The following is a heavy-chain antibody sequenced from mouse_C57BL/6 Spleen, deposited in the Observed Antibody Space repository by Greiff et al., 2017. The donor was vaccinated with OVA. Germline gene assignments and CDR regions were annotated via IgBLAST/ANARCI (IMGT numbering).Heavy chain of an antibody. CDR3: GRRDYYGSSPFAY. V-gene: IGHV1-52*01. CDR1: GYTFTSYW. Sequence: QVQLQQPGAELVRPGSSVKLSCKASGYTFTSYWMHWVKQRPIQGLEWIGNIDPSDSETHYNQKFKDKATLTVDKSSSTAYMQLSSLTSEDSAVYYCGRRDYYGSSPFAYWGQGTLVTVVA. D-gene: IGHD1-1*01. CDR2: IDPSDSET. J-gene: IGHJ3*01.